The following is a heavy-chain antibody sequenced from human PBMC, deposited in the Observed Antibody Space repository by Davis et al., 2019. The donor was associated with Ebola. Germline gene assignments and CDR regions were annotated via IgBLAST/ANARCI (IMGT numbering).Heavy chain of an antibody. Sequence: GESLKISCAASGFTFDDYTMHWVRQAPGKGLEWVSLISWDGGSTYYADSVKGRFTISRDNSKNSLYLQMNSLRAEDTAVYYCASTDYSNYGYMDVWGKGTTVTVSS. CDR1: GFTFDDYT. CDR3: ASTDYSNYGYMDV. J-gene: IGHJ6*03. D-gene: IGHD4-11*01. CDR2: ISWDGGST. V-gene: IGHV3-43*01.